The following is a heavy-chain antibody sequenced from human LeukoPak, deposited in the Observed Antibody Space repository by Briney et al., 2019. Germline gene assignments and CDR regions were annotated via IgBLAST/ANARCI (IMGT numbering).Heavy chain of an antibody. V-gene: IGHV3-74*01. J-gene: IGHJ4*02. CDR3: ARDLEGSGSFYRPSYDY. Sequence: PGGSLRLSCAASGFTFSSYAMHWVRQAPGKGLVWVSRINSDGSSTSYADSVKGRFTISRDNAKNTLYLQMNSLRAEDTAVYYCARDLEGSGSFYRPSYDYWGQGTLVTVSS. CDR2: INSDGSST. CDR1: GFTFSSYA. D-gene: IGHD3-10*01.